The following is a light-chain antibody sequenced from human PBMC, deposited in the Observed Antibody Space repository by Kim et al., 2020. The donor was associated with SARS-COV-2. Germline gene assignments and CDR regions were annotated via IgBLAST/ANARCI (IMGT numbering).Light chain of an antibody. V-gene: IGLV3-9*01. Sequence: SYELTQPLSVSVALGQTARITCGGCFIGSNYVHWYQQKPGQAPVLVIYRDTSRPSGIPERFSGSNSGNTATLTISRAQAGDEADYYCQVWDSIAVIFGGGTKVTVL. J-gene: IGLJ2*01. CDR3: QVWDSIAVI. CDR1: FIGSNY. CDR2: RDT.